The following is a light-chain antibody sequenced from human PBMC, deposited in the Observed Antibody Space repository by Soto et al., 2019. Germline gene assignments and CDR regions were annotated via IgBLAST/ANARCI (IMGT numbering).Light chain of an antibody. CDR1: NIGSKS. J-gene: IGLJ2*01. Sequence: SYELTQPPAVSVAPGKTAKITCGGSNIGSKSVHWYQQKPGQAPVLVIYYDTDRPSGVAERLSGSNSGSTAALTISRVEAGDEADYYCQVWDSGSGVIFGGGTKLTVL. V-gene: IGLV3-21*04. CDR3: QVWDSGSGVI. CDR2: YDT.